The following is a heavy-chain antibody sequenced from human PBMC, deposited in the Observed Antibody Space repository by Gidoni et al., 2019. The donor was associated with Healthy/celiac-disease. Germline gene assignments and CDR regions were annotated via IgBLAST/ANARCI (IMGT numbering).Heavy chain of an antibody. CDR2: INSDGSST. Sequence: EVQLVESGGGLVQPGGSLRLSCAASGFTFSSYWMHWVRQAPGKGLVWVSRINSDGSSTSYADSVKGRFTISRDNAKNTLYLQMNSLRAEDTAVYYCARYLDSSGWSYGMDVWGQGTTVTVSS. CDR3: ARYLDSSGWSYGMDV. J-gene: IGHJ6*02. CDR1: GFTFSSYW. D-gene: IGHD6-19*01. V-gene: IGHV3-74*01.